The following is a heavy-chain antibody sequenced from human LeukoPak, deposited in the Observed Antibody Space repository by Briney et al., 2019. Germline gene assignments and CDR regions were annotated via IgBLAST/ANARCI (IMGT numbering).Heavy chain of an antibody. CDR2: INPNSGGT. D-gene: IGHD2-15*01. V-gene: IGHV1-2*04. J-gene: IGHJ5*02. CDR1: GYTFTGYY. Sequence: GASVKVSCKASGYTFTGYYMHWVRQAPGQGLEWMGWINPNSGGTNYAQKFQGWVTMTRDTSISTAYMELSRLRSDDTAVYYCAREKGDRYCSGGSCSTPYNWFDPWGQGTLVTASS. CDR3: AREKGDRYCSGGSCSTPYNWFDP.